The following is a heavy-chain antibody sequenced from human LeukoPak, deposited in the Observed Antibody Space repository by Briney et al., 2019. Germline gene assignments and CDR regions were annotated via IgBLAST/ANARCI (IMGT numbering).Heavy chain of an antibody. CDR1: DGAFSGYY. CDR2: INHSGRT. Sequence: SETLSLTFAVYDGAFSGYYWSWIRQPPGKALEWIGEINHSGRTNYNPSLKSRVTISVDTSKHQFSLKLSSVTAADTAVYYCARERFWSGYLGGNWFDPWGQGTLVTVSS. V-gene: IGHV4-34*01. D-gene: IGHD3-3*01. J-gene: IGHJ5*02. CDR3: ARERFWSGYLGGNWFDP.